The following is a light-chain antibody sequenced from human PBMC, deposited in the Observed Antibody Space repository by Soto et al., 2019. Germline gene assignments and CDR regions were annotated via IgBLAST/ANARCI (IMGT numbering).Light chain of an antibody. CDR2: EVN. CDR3: SSYAGTSNV. Sequence: QSVLSQPPSASGSPGHSVAISCTGTSSDVGGYNYVSWYQQHPGKAPKLMIYEVNKRPSGVPDRFSGSKSGNTASLTVSGLQAEHEADYYCSSYAGTSNVFGTGTKVTVL. J-gene: IGLJ1*01. CDR1: SSDVGGYNY. V-gene: IGLV2-8*01.